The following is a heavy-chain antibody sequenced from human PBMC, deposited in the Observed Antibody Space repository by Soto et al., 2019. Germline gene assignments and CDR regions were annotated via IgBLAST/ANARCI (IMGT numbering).Heavy chain of an antibody. CDR2: ISGSGGTT. D-gene: IGHD1-26*01. V-gene: IGHV3-23*01. J-gene: IGHJ4*02. Sequence: GGSLRLSCAASGFTFSTYAMSWVRQAPGKGPEWVSAISGSGGTTYYADSVKGRFTLSRDNSKDTLYLQMNSLRAEDTTLYFCAXXXSGSXLFDNYGQGTXVTXSS. CDR3: AXXXSGSXLFDN. CDR1: GFTFSTYA.